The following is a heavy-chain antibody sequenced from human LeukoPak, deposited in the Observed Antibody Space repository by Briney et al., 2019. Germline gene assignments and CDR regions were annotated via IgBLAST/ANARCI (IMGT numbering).Heavy chain of an antibody. J-gene: IGHJ4*02. CDR2: ISYDVSNK. CDR1: GFTFSSYG. V-gene: IGHV3-30*18. CDR3: AKDHDCGGDCYPSYFDY. Sequence: GGPHRLSCAPSGFTFSSYGMHWVRQAPGKGLEWVAVISYDVSNKYYADSVKGRFTISRDNSKNTLYLQMNSLRAEDTAVYYCAKDHDCGGDCYPSYFDYWGPGTLFTVSS. D-gene: IGHD2-21*02.